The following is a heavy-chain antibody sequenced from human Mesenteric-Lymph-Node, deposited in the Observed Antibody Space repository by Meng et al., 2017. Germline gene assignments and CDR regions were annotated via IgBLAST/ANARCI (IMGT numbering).Heavy chain of an antibody. CDR1: GGSISSYY. D-gene: IGHD5-12*01. Sequence: SETLSLTCTVSGGSISSYYWSWIRQPPGKGLEWIGYIYYSGSTNYNPSLKSRVTMSVDTSKNQFSLKLSSVTAADTAVYYCARESGYDFSYFDNWGQGTLVTVSS. J-gene: IGHJ4*02. V-gene: IGHV4-59*12. CDR3: ARESGYDFSYFDN. CDR2: IYYSGST.